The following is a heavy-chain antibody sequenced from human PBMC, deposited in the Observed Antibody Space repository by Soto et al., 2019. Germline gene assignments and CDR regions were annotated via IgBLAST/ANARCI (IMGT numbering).Heavy chain of an antibody. CDR3: AKNQERELPRVIDF. V-gene: IGHV3-23*01. J-gene: IGHJ4*02. CDR2: MSGSSSPT. D-gene: IGHD1-7*01. CDR1: GLTFSNYA. Sequence: EVRLLESGGGLVKPWGSLRLSCATSGLTFSNYAMSWVRQAPGGGLEWVSSMSGSSSPTYYADSVRGRFTISRDSSKNTLYLQMSSLRAEDTALYYCAKNQERELPRVIDFWGQGTLVTVSS.